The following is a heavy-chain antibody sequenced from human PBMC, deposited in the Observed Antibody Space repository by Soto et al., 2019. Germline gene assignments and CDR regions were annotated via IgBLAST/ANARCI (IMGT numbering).Heavy chain of an antibody. CDR3: AREAYDGSGYYSGGWYFDL. Sequence: QVQLVESGGGVVQPGRSLRLSCAASGFTFSSYGMHWVRQAPGKGLEWVALIWYDGSNKYYADSVKGRFTISRDNSTTTLYLQMNSLRAEDTAVYYCAREAYDGSGYYSGGWYFDLWGRGTLVTVSS. D-gene: IGHD3-22*01. V-gene: IGHV3-33*01. CDR1: GFTFSSYG. CDR2: IWYDGSNK. J-gene: IGHJ2*01.